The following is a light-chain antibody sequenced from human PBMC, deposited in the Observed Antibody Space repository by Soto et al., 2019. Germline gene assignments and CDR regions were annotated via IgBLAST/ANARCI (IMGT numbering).Light chain of an antibody. J-gene: IGKJ4*01. V-gene: IGKV1-33*01. CDR1: QEINFY. Sequence: DIQLTQSPSSLSASVGATVTIICQASQEINFYLNWYKQKPGKAPKLMSHDTSKLETGVPSRFSGSRSGTDFTLTISSLQPEDLETYHCQQYDNLPFTFGGGTKVDI. CDR3: QQYDNLPFT. CDR2: DTS.